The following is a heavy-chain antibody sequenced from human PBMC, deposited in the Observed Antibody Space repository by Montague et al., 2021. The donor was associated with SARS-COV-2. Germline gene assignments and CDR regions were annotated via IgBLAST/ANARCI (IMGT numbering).Heavy chain of an antibody. CDR1: SGSFRGYN. CDR3: ARHYSATLPAVY. CDR2: INHSGST. Sequence: SETLSLTCAVYSGSFRGYNWSWIRQPPGTGLEWIGEINHSGSTNYNQSLKSRVTISVDTSKNQFSLKVNSVTAADTAVYYCARHYSATLPAVYWGQGTLVTVSS. J-gene: IGHJ4*02. V-gene: IGHV4-34*01. D-gene: IGHD2-15*01.